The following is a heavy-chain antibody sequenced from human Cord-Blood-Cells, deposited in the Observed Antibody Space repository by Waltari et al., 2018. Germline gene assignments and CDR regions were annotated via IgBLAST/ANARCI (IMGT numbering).Heavy chain of an antibody. CDR1: GYTFTSYG. CDR2: ISAYNGNT. Sequence: QVQLVQYGAEVKKPGASVKVSCQASGYTFTSYGIIWVRQASGNGLEWMGWISAYNGNTNYAQKLQGRVTMTTDTSTSTAYMELRSLRSDDTAVYYCARDRIYCTNGVCYDAFDIWGQGTMVTVSS. V-gene: IGHV1-18*01. CDR3: ARDRIYCTNGVCYDAFDI. D-gene: IGHD2-8*01. J-gene: IGHJ3*02.